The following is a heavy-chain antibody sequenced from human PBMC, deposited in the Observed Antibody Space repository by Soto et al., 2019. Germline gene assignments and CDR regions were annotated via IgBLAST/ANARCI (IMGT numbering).Heavy chain of an antibody. CDR1: GYTFTSYD. V-gene: IGHV1-8*01. J-gene: IGHJ3*02. CDR3: ARGGYCSGGSCYSDAFDI. D-gene: IGHD2-15*01. CDR2: MNPTSGNT. Sequence: QVQLVQSGAEVKKPGASVKVSCKASGYTFTSYDINWVRQATGQGLEWMGWMNPTSGNTGYAQKLQGRVTMTRNTSISTAYMELSSLRSEDTAVYYCARGGYCSGGSCYSDAFDIWGQGTMVTVSS.